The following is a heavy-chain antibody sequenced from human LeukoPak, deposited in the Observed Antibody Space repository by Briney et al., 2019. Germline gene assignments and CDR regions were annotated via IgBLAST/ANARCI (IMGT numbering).Heavy chain of an antibody. V-gene: IGHV3-33*06. CDR1: GFTFSSYG. J-gene: IGHJ4*02. Sequence: PGRSLRLSCAASGFTFSSYGMHWVRQAPGKGLEWVAVIWFDGSNKYYADSVKGRFTISRDNSKNTLYLQMNSLRAEDTAVYYCVKGPPSLVRIQLWSDFDYWGQGTLVTVSS. CDR3: VKGPPSLVRIQLWSDFDY. CDR2: IWFDGSNK. D-gene: IGHD5-18*01.